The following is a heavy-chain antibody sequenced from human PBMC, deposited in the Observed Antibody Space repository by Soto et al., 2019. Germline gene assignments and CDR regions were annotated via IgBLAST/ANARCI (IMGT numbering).Heavy chain of an antibody. D-gene: IGHD3-10*01. J-gene: IGHJ5*02. V-gene: IGHV1-18*04. CDR2: IKPDNGNT. CDR3: ATSYDSGIDP. CDR1: GYPFSKYG. Sequence: QLQLVQSGGEVKKPGASVRVSCEAYGYPFSKYGISWIRQAPGQGLEWMGWIKPDNGNTDYAQKFQGRVTMTTDTSSNTADMELRSLRSHGTAVYYCATSYDSGIDPWGQAALVSVSS.